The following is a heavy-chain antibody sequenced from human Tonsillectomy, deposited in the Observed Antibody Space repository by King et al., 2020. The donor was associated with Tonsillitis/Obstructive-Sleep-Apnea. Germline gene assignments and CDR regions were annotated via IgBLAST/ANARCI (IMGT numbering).Heavy chain of an antibody. V-gene: IGHV1-18*01. CDR3: AGARAFIVVVPAAEYYFDY. D-gene: IGHD2-2*01. J-gene: IGHJ4*02. CDR1: GYTFTSYG. CDR2: ISAYNGNT. Sequence: QLVQSGAEVKKPGASVKVSCKASGYTFTSYGISWVRQAPGQGLEWMGWISAYNGNTNYAQKLQGRVTMTTDTSTSTAYMELRSLRSDDTAVYYCAGARAFIVVVPAAEYYFDYWGQGTLVTVPS.